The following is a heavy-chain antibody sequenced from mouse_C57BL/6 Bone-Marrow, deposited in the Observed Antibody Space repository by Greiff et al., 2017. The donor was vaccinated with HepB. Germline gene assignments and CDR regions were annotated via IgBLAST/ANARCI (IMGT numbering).Heavy chain of an antibody. CDR1: GYSITSDY. V-gene: IGHV3-8*01. J-gene: IGHJ4*01. CDR3: ARWSTTVVAPYYAMDY. D-gene: IGHD1-1*01. CDR2: ISYSGST. Sequence: VQLKESGPGLAKPSQTLSLTCSVTGYSITSDYWNWIRKFPGNKLEYMGYISYSGSTYYNPSLKSRISITRDTSKNQYYLQLNSVTTEDTATYYCARWSTTVVAPYYAMDYWGQGTSVTVSS.